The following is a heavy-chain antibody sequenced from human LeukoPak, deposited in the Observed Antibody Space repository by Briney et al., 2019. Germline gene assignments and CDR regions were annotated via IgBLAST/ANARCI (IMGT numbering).Heavy chain of an antibody. J-gene: IGHJ4*02. CDR3: ASSGYSYAYASFDY. CDR1: GFTFSSYS. CDR2: ISSSSSYI. D-gene: IGHD5-18*01. Sequence: PGGSLRLSCAASGFTFSSYSMNWVRQAPGKGLEWVSSISSSSSYIYYADSVKGRFTISRDNAKNSLYLHMNSLRDEDTAVYYCASSGYSYAYASFDYWGQGTLVTVSS. V-gene: IGHV3-21*01.